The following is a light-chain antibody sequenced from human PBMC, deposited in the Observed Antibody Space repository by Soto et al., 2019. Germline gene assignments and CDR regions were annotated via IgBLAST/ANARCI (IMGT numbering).Light chain of an antibody. CDR1: SSNIGNNY. Sequence: QSVLTQPPSVSAAPGQTVTISCSGSSSNIGNNYVSWYQQLPGTAPKLLIYDNNERPSGIPDRFSGSKSGTSATLGITRLQTGDEADYFCGTWDTNLSAGVFGGGTKVTVL. V-gene: IGLV1-51*01. CDR3: GTWDTNLSAGV. CDR2: DNN. J-gene: IGLJ2*01.